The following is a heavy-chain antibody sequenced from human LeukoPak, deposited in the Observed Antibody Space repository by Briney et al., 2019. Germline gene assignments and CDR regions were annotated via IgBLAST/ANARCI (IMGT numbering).Heavy chain of an antibody. J-gene: IGHJ4*02. Sequence: ASVKVSCKASGYTFSNYVVTWVRQAPGQGLEWMGWVSTYNDKKDYAQKFQGRVTMTRDTSTTTAYMELGSLRSDDTAVYYCATVVGARGGDYFDYWGQGTLVTVSS. CDR1: GYTFSNYV. CDR2: VSTYNDKK. V-gene: IGHV1-18*01. CDR3: ATVVGARGGDYFDY. D-gene: IGHD1-26*01.